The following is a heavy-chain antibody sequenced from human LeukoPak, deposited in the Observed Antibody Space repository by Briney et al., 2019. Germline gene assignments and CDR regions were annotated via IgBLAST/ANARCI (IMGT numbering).Heavy chain of an antibody. V-gene: IGHV3-13*01. CDR3: AREGRYCSSTSCYHYYYGMDV. J-gene: IGHJ6*02. D-gene: IGHD2-2*01. Sequence: GGSLRLSCAASGFTFSSYDMHWVRQTTGKGLEWVSAIGTAGDTYYPGSVKGRFTISRENAKNSLYLQMNSLRAGDTAVYYCAREGRYCSSTSCYHYYYGMDVWGQGTTVTVSS. CDR1: GFTFSSYD. CDR2: IGTAGDT.